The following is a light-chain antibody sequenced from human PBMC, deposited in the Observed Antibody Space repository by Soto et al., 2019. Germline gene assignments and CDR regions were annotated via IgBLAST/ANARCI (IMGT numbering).Light chain of an antibody. J-gene: IGKJ3*01. CDR3: QESVSIRFT. CDR1: QTIGKY. CDR2: DAS. V-gene: IGKV1-39*01. Sequence: DIQXSHLNNVFSATVGYRLSITRRASQTIGKYLTWYKQQKRKAXKXXXYDASSLQSGVQPRLRGSESGTDFTLNIIDFRPEEFATYYCQESVSIRFTFGAGT.